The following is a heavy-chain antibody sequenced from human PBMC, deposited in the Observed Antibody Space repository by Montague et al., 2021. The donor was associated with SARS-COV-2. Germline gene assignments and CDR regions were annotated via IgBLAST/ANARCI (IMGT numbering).Heavy chain of an antibody. CDR3: ARGVRVSAVVIVVVITTYYFDY. J-gene: IGHJ4*02. CDR2: MNPNSGNT. Sequence: SAKVSCKASGYTFTSYDINWVRQATGQGLEWMGWMNPNSGNTGYAQKFQGRVTMTRNTSISTAYMELSSLRSEDTAVYYCARGVRVSAVVIVVVITTYYFDYWGQGTLVTVSS. V-gene: IGHV1-8*01. CDR1: GYTFTSYD. D-gene: IGHD3-22*01.